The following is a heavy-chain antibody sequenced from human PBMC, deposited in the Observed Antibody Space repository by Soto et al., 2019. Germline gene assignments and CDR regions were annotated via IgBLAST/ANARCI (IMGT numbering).Heavy chain of an antibody. Sequence: QVQLVESGGGVVQPGRSLRLSCAASGFTFWTYGMHWVRQAPGKGLEWVAVITNDGSEKYYADSVRGRFAISRDNFRNTLYLQMNSLAHEDTAVYYCAKYVYDTGWHWPFDPWGQGTLVTVSS. CDR2: ITNDGSEK. CDR3: AKYVYDTGWHWPFDP. V-gene: IGHV3-30*18. D-gene: IGHD6-19*01. J-gene: IGHJ5*02. CDR1: GFTFWTYG.